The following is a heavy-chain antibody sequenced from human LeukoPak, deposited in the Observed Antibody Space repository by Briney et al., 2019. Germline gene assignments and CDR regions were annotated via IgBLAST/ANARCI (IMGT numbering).Heavy chain of an antibody. J-gene: IGHJ4*02. V-gene: IGHV1-2*02. CDR3: AIVGGSLFDY. CDR1: GYTFTGYY. CDR2: IDPNSGDT. D-gene: IGHD1-26*01. Sequence: ASVKVSCKASGYTFTGYYMHWVRQAPGQGPEWMGGIDPNSGDTKYVQKFQGRLTMTRDTSISTAYMELSRLTSDDTAVYYCAIVGGSLFDYWGQGTLVTVSS.